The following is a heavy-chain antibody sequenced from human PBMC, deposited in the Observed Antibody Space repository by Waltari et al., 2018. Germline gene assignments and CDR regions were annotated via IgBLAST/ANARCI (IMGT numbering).Heavy chain of an antibody. D-gene: IGHD6-13*01. CDR1: GGSISSPY. Sequence: QVQLQESGPGLVKPSETLSLTCTVSGGSISSPYWSWIRQPPGKGLEWIGYIYYSGSTNYNPSLKSRVTISVDTSKNQFPLKLSSVTAADTAVYYCAKVPAGYSSSWPFDYWGQGTLVTVSS. CDR3: AKVPAGYSSSWPFDY. CDR2: IYYSGST. J-gene: IGHJ4*02. V-gene: IGHV4-59*11.